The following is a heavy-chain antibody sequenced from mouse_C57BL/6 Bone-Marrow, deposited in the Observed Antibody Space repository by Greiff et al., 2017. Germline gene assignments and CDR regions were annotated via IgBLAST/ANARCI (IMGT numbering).Heavy chain of an antibody. V-gene: IGHV1-42*01. J-gene: IGHJ2*01. Sequence: EVQLQQSGPELVKPGASVQISCKASGYSFTGYYMNWVKQSPEKSLEWIGEINPSTGGTTYNQKFKAKATLTVDKSSSTAYMQLKSLTSEDSAVYYWARGWLDYWGQGTTLTVSS. CDR2: INPSTGGT. CDR1: GYSFTGYY. CDR3: ARGWLDY. D-gene: IGHD3-3*01.